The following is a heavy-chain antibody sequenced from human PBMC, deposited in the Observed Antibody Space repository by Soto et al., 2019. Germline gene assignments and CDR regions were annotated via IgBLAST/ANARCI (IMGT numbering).Heavy chain of an antibody. CDR3: ARDKGDGSGSYYGY. Sequence: QVQLVQSGAEVKKPGASVKVSCKASGYTFTSYGISWVRQAPGQGLEWMGWISAYNGNTNYAQKLQGRVTMTTDTSTSRAYMERGGRGSDETAVYYWARDKGDGSGSYYGYWGEGTLVTVSS. V-gene: IGHV1-18*01. J-gene: IGHJ4*02. CDR1: GYTFTSYG. D-gene: IGHD3-10*01. CDR2: ISAYNGNT.